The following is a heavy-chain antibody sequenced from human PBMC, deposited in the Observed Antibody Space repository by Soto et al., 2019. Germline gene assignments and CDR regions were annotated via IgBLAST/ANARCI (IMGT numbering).Heavy chain of an antibody. CDR3: ATSHSIYCSGGSCYSYDAFDI. J-gene: IGHJ3*02. Sequence: QVQLVESWGGGVQPGRSLRLSCGAAGFTFSRYGMHWVRQAPGKGLVLEAVLPYDGRNKSYADSVQGRFTISRDNSKNTLYLQMNSLRAADTAVYYCATSHSIYCSGGSCYSYDAFDIWGQGTMVTVSS. CDR1: GFTFSRYG. V-gene: IGHV3-30*03. D-gene: IGHD2-15*01. CDR2: LPYDGRNK.